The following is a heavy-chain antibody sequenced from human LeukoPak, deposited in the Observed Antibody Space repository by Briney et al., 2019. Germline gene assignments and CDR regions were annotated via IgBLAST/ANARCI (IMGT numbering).Heavy chain of an antibody. V-gene: IGHV3-7*01. CDR3: ARSDWCY. J-gene: IGHJ4*02. D-gene: IGHD2-15*01. Sequence: ETLSLTCTVSGGSISSSSYSWGWIRQPPGKGLEWVANTNQDGSAKYYVDSVKGRFTISRDNAKNSLYLQMNSLRAEDTAVYYCARSDWCYWGQGTQVTVSS. CDR2: TNQDGSAK. CDR1: GGSISSSSYS.